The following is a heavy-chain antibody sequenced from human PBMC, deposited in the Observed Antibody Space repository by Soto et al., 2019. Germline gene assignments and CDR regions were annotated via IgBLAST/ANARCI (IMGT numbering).Heavy chain of an antibody. CDR1: GFTFSSYW. J-gene: IGHJ4*02. D-gene: IGHD3-3*01. Sequence: GGSLRLSCAASGFTFSSYWMSWVRQAPGKGLEWVANIKQDGSEKYYVDSVKGRFTISRDNAKNLLYLQMNSLRAEDTAVYYCARDGSLGFWSGYHWFDYWGQGTLVTVSS. CDR2: IKQDGSEK. CDR3: ARDGSLGFWSGYHWFDY. V-gene: IGHV3-7*05.